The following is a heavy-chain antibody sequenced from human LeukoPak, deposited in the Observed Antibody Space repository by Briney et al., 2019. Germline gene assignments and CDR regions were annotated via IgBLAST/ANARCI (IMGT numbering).Heavy chain of an antibody. Sequence: GGSLILSCAASGVTLSSYGMHWVRQAPGKGLEWVAVISYDGSNKYYADSVKGRFTISRDNSKNTLYLQMNSLRAEDTAVYYCTTAPGRNYDILTGYFDSWFDPWGQGTLVTVSS. CDR2: ISYDGSNK. D-gene: IGHD3-9*01. V-gene: IGHV3-30*03. CDR1: GVTLSSYG. CDR3: TTAPGRNYDILTGYFDSWFDP. J-gene: IGHJ5*02.